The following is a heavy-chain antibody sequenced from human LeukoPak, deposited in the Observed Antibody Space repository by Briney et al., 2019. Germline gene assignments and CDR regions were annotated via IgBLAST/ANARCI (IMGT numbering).Heavy chain of an antibody. CDR3: ARTYSGWNHFDY. CDR2: INPNSGGT. CDR1: GYTFTGYY. J-gene: IGHJ4*02. V-gene: IGHV1-2*02. D-gene: IGHD6-19*01. Sequence: ASVKVSCKDSGYTFTGYYMHWVRQAPGQGLEWMGWINPNSGGTNYAQKFQGRVTMTRDTSISTAYMELSRLRSDDTAVYYCARTYSGWNHFDYWGQGTLVTVSS.